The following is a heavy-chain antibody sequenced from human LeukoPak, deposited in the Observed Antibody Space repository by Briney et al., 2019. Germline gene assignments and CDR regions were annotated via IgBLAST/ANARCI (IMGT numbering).Heavy chain of an antibody. V-gene: IGHV4-59*01. CDR1: GGSISSYY. CDR2: TYYSGST. Sequence: PSETLSFTCTVSGGSISSYYWSWIRQPPGKGLEWIGYTYYSGSTNYNPSLKSRVTISVDTSKNQFSLKLSSVTAADTAVYYCARDRGILTGYYLNWYFDLWGRGTLVTVSS. D-gene: IGHD3-9*01. J-gene: IGHJ2*01. CDR3: ARDRGILTGYYLNWYFDL.